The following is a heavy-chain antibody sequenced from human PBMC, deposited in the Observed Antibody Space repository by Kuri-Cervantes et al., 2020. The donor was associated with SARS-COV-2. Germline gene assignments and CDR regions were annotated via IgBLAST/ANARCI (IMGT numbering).Heavy chain of an antibody. CDR2: IYYSGSV. CDR3: ARSAAAFYGMDV. CDR1: GFTFSSYA. J-gene: IGHJ6*02. D-gene: IGHD2-2*01. Sequence: GSLRLSCAASGFTFSSYAMRWVRQPPGKGLEWIGHIYYSGSVNYNPSLMSRLTISVDKSKNQVSLKLTSVTAADTAVYYCARSAAAFYGMDVWAKGPRSPSP. V-gene: IGHV4-59*01.